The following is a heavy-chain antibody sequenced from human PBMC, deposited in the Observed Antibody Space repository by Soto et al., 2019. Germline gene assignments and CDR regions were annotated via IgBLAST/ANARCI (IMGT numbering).Heavy chain of an antibody. CDR3: VPRPRGPQTSPPRLDS. D-gene: IGHD5-12*01. CDR1: GLTFSGYG. Sequence: EVQLLESGGGLVQPVGSLRLSCAASGLTFSGYGMSWVRQAPWTGLEWVSAISGSGSTTYYAASVKGRFTISRDDSKNILFLQMNSLRAEDTAVYYCVPRPRGPQTSPPRLDSWGQGTLVTVSS. CDR2: ISGSGSTT. V-gene: IGHV3-23*01. J-gene: IGHJ4*02.